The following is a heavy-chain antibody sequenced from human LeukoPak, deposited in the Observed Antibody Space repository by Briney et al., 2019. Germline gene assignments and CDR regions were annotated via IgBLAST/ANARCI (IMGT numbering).Heavy chain of an antibody. CDR1: GYSFTSYW. D-gene: IGHD6-13*01. Sequence: GESLKISCKGSGYSFTSYWISWVRQMPGKGLEWMGRIDPSDSYTNYSPSFLGHVTISADKSISTAYLQWSSLKASDTAMYYCARHRPMYSRWFDPWGQGTLVTVSS. V-gene: IGHV5-10-1*01. CDR2: IDPSDSYT. CDR3: ARHRPMYSRWFDP. J-gene: IGHJ5*02.